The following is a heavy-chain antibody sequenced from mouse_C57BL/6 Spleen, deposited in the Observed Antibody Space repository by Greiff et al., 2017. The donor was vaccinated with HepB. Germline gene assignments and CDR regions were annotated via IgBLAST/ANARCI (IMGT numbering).Heavy chain of an antibody. CDR2: INPSSGYT. Sequence: VQLQESGAELARPGASVKMSCKASGYTFTSYTMHWVKQRPGQGLEWIGYINPSSGYTKYNQKFKDKATLTADKSSSTAYMQLSSLTSEDSAVYYGARSDSSGYPHFDYWGQGTTLTVSS. J-gene: IGHJ2*01. D-gene: IGHD3-2*02. V-gene: IGHV1-4*01. CDR3: ARSDSSGYPHFDY. CDR1: GYTFTSYT.